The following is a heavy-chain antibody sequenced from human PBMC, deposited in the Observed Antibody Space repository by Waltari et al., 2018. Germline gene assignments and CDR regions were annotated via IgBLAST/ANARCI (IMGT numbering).Heavy chain of an antibody. CDR3: AKGMYSGSSAAFDI. Sequence: EVQLVASGGGLLQPGRSLRLSCAASGFTFDDYAMPWVRQAPGKGLEWVSGISWNSGSIGYADSVKGRFTISRDNAKNSLYLQMNSLRAEDTALYYCAKGMYSGSSAAFDIWGQGTMVTVSS. CDR1: GFTFDDYA. D-gene: IGHD1-26*01. CDR2: ISWNSGSI. V-gene: IGHV3-9*01. J-gene: IGHJ3*02.